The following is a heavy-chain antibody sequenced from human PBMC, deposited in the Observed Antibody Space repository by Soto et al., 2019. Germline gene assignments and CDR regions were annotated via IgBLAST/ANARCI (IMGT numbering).Heavy chain of an antibody. CDR1: SGVSSGIW. Sequence: QVQLQESGPGLVEPSGTLSLTCTVSSGVSSGIWWNWVRQPPGKGLEWIGEIYHSGNTNYNPSLKSRVTMSVEESKNQCSLTLSSVTAADTAIYYCARAARLSPIDRWGRGTLVTLSS. CDR2: IYHSGNT. J-gene: IGHJ5*02. CDR3: ARAARLSPIDR. D-gene: IGHD6-6*01. V-gene: IGHV4-4*02.